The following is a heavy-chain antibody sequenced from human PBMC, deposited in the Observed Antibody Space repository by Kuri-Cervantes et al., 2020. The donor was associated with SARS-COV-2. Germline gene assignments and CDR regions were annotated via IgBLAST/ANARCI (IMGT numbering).Heavy chain of an antibody. CDR3: ARDLLTQGWFDP. Sequence: GGSLRLSCVATGFTFSGYTMNWVRQAPGKALQWVSSISGSGSYIYYADSVKGRFTVSRDSAKNSLYLQMNSLRAEDTAVYYCARDLLTQGWFDPWGQGTLVTVSS. CDR1: GFTFSGYT. CDR2: ISGSGSYI. V-gene: IGHV3-21*01. D-gene: IGHD1-26*01. J-gene: IGHJ5*02.